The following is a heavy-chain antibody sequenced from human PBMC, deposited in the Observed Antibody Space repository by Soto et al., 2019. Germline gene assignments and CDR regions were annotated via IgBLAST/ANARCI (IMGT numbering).Heavy chain of an antibody. Sequence: SVKVSCKASGGTFSSYAISWVRQAPGQGLEWMGGIIPIFGTANYAQKFQGRVTITADESTSTAYMELSSLRSEDTAVYYCASIPDSSGYLDAFDIWGQGTMVTVSS. D-gene: IGHD3-22*01. V-gene: IGHV1-69*13. CDR3: ASIPDSSGYLDAFDI. CDR2: IIPIFGTA. J-gene: IGHJ3*02. CDR1: GGTFSSYA.